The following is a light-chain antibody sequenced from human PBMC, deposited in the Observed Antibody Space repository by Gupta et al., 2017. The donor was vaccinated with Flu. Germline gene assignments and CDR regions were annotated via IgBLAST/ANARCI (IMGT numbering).Light chain of an antibody. CDR2: KDV. CDR1: ALSQKY. CDR3: QSADTTNTYTV. J-gene: IGLJ1*01. Sequence: GQTARITCSGDALSQKYASWYQQKPGQAPLLVIYKDVERPSGIPERFSGSSSGTTLTLTITGVQAEDEADYYCQSADTTNTYTVFGPGTKVAVL. V-gene: IGLV3-25*03.